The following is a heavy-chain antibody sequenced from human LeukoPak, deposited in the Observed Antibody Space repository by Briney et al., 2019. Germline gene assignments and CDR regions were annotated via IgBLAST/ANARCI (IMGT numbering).Heavy chain of an antibody. D-gene: IGHD3-10*01. V-gene: IGHV3-23*01. J-gene: IGHJ4*02. Sequence: PGGSLRLSCAVSGITLSNYGMSWVRQAPGKGLEWVAGLSGSGGGTNYADSVQGQFTISKDNPKNTLYLQMNSLRAEDTAVYFCAKRGVVIRVFLVGFHKEAYYFDSWGQGALVTVSS. CDR3: AKRGVVIRVFLVGFHKEAYYFDS. CDR2: LSGSGGGT. CDR1: GITLSNYG.